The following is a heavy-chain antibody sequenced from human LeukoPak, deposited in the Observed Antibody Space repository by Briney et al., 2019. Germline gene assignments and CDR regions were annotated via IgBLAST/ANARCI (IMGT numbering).Heavy chain of an antibody. V-gene: IGHV1-2*02. CDR3: ARDFEYYYDSSGYSEDY. D-gene: IGHD3-22*01. CDR2: INPNSGGT. CDR1: GYTFTGYY. J-gene: IGHJ4*02. Sequence: ASEKVSCKASGYTFTGYYMHWVRQAPGQGLEWMGWINPNSGGTNYAQKFQGRVTMTRDTSISTAYMELSRLRSDDTAVYYCARDFEYYYDSSGYSEDYWGQGTLVTVSS.